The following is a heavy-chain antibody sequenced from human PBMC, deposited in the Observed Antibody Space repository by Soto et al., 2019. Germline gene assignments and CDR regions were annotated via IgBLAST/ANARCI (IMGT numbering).Heavy chain of an antibody. Sequence: SETLSLTCTVSGGSISSGGYYWSWIRQHPGQGLEWIGYIYYSGSTYYNPSLKSRVTVSVDTSKNQFSLKLSSVTAADTAVYYCARVEATYSFDYWGQGTRVTVSS. D-gene: IGHD2-21*01. CDR1: GGSISSGGYY. J-gene: IGHJ4*02. CDR3: ARVEATYSFDY. V-gene: IGHV4-31*03. CDR2: IYYSGST.